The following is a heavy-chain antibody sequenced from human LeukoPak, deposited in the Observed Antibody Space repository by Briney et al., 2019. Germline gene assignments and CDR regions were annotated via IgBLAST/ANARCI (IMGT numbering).Heavy chain of an antibody. Sequence: GGSLRLSCVASGFTFSSYGMHWVRQAPGKGLEWVAVIWYDGSNKYYADSVKGRFTISRGNSKNTLYLQMNSLRAEDTAVYYCARDGYYYGSGSQPNWFDPWGQGTLVTVSS. CDR1: GFTFSSYG. CDR2: IWYDGSNK. D-gene: IGHD3-10*01. CDR3: ARDGYYYGSGSQPNWFDP. J-gene: IGHJ5*02. V-gene: IGHV3-33*01.